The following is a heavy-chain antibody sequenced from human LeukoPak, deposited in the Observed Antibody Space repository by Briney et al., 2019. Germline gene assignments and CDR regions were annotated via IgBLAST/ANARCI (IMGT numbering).Heavy chain of an antibody. D-gene: IGHD3-9*01. V-gene: IGHV4-59*08. CDR1: GGSISSYY. CDR2: IYYSGST. Sequence: SETLSLTCTVSGGSISSYYWSWIRQPPGKGLEWIGYIYYSGSTNYNPSLKSRVTISVDTSKNQFSLELSSVTAADTAVYYCARQGEGNDDILTGPPENYGMDVWGQGTTVTVSS. CDR3: ARQGEGNDDILTGPPENYGMDV. J-gene: IGHJ6*02.